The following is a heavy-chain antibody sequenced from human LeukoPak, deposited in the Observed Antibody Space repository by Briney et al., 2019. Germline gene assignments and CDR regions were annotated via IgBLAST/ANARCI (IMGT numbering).Heavy chain of an antibody. CDR1: GGSFSGYY. Sequence: PSETLSLTCAVYGGSFSGYYWSWIRQPPGKGLEWIGEINHSGSTNYNPSLKSRVTISVDTSKNQFSLKLSSVTAADTAVYYCARRLYGDYIDAFDIWGQGTMVTVSS. J-gene: IGHJ3*02. CDR3: ARRLYGDYIDAFDI. CDR2: INHSGST. D-gene: IGHD4-17*01. V-gene: IGHV4-34*01.